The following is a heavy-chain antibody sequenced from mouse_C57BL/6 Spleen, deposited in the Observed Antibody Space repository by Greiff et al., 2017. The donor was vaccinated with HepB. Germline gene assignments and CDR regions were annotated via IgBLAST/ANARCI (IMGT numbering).Heavy chain of an antibody. CDR2: INPNNGGT. J-gene: IGHJ1*03. D-gene: IGHD1-1*01. CDR3: ARKGNYYYGSSVYWYFDV. V-gene: IGHV1-26*01. Sequence: VQLQQSGPELVKPGASVKISCKASGYTFTDYYMNWVKQSHGKSLEWIGDINPNNGGTSYNQKFKGKATLTVDKSSSTAYMELRSLTSEDSAVYYCARKGNYYYGSSVYWYFDVWGTGTTVTVSS. CDR1: GYTFTDYY.